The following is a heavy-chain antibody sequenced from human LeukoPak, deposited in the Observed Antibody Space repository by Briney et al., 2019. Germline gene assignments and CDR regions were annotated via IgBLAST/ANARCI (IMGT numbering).Heavy chain of an antibody. CDR1: GFTFSSYG. J-gene: IGHJ6*03. CDR3: ARQVSVVREKWSQSDYYYMDV. Sequence: GGSLRLSCAASGFTFSSYGMHWVRQAPGKGLEWVAVISYDGSNKYYADSVKGRFTISRDNSKNTLYLQMNSLRAEDTAVYYCARQVSVVREKWSQSDYYYMDVWGKGTTVTISS. V-gene: IGHV3-30*03. CDR2: ISYDGSNK. D-gene: IGHD3-10*01.